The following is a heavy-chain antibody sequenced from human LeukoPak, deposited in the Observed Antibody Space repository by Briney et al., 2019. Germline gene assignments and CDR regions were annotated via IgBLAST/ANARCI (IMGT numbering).Heavy chain of an antibody. CDR2: IYYSGST. CDR3: ARPNSPRSIAPDY. CDR1: GGSISSSSYY. J-gene: IGHJ4*02. Sequence: SETLSLTCTVSGGSISSSSYYWGWIRQPPGKGLEWIGSIYYSGSTYYNPSLKSRVTISVDTSKNQFSLKLSSVTAADTAVYYCARPNSPRSIAPDYWGQGTLVTVSS. V-gene: IGHV4-39*01. D-gene: IGHD6-6*01.